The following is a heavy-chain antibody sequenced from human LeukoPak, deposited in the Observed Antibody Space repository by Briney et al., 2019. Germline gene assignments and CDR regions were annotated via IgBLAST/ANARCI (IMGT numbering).Heavy chain of an antibody. Sequence: SETLSLTCTVSGGSISSYYWSWIRQPAGKGLEWIGRIYTSGSTNYNPSLKSRVTISVDTSKNQFSLKLSSVTAADTAVYYCARETLEELLMDVWGKGTTVTISS. CDR1: GGSISSYY. D-gene: IGHD3-16*01. CDR2: IYTSGST. J-gene: IGHJ6*03. CDR3: ARETLEELLMDV. V-gene: IGHV4-4*07.